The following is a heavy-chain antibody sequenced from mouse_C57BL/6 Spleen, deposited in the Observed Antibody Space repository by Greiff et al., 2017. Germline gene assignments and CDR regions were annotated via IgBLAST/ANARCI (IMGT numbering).Heavy chain of an antibody. CDR2: IDPSDSYT. CDR1: GYTFTSYW. Sequence: QVQLQQPGAELVKPGASVKLSCKASGYTFTSYWMQWVKQRPGQGLEWIGEIDPSDSYTNYNQKFKGKATLTVDTSSSTAYMQLSSLTSEDSAVYYCARRYSNYDAMDYWSQGTSVTVSS. J-gene: IGHJ4*01. D-gene: IGHD2-5*01. V-gene: IGHV1-50*01. CDR3: ARRYSNYDAMDY.